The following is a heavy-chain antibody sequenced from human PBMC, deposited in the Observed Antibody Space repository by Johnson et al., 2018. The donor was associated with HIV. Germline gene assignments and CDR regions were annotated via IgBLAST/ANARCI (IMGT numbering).Heavy chain of an antibody. CDR2: FNWNGGGT. CDR3: ASGVTARAPLLI. J-gene: IGHJ3*02. CDR1: GFTFDDND. D-gene: IGHD6-6*01. Sequence: MQLVESGGGVVGPGGSLRLSSTVPGFTFDDNDMSRVRQAPGKGLECVSGFNWNGGGTGHADPGVGRLTISRDNAKNSLYLQTKSLRAEGSAFYNFASGVTARAPLLIWGQGTMVTVSS. V-gene: IGHV3-20*01.